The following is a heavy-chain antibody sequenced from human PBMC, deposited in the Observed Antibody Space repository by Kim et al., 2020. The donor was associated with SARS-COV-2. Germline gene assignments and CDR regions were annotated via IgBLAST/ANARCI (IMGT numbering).Heavy chain of an antibody. J-gene: IGHJ4*02. CDR1: GYTFTSYG. CDR2: ISAYNGNT. Sequence: ASVKVSCKASGYTFTSYGISWVRQAPGQGLEWMGWISAYNGNTNYAQKLQGRVTMTTDTSTSTAYMELRSLRSDDTAVYYCARDLRGGDYYDSSGYPPRDYWGQGTLVTVSS. CDR3: ARDLRGGDYYDSSGYPPRDY. V-gene: IGHV1-18*01. D-gene: IGHD3-22*01.